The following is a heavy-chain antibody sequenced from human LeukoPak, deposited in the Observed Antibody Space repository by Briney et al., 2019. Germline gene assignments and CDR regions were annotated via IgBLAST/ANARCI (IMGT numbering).Heavy chain of an antibody. V-gene: IGHV4-59*12. D-gene: IGHD2-2*01. Sequence: PSETLSLTCTVSGGSISSYYWSWIRQSPGKGLECIGYIHYTGSTNYNPSLKGRVTISVDTSKNQFSLKLTSVTAADTAVYYCAGDADTINWFFFWGQGTLVTVSS. J-gene: IGHJ5*01. CDR2: IHYTGST. CDR1: GGSISSYY. CDR3: AGDADTINWFFF.